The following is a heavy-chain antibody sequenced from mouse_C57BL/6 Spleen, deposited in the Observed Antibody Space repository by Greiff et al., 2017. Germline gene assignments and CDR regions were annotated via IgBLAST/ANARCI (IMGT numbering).Heavy chain of an antibody. CDR3: ARGGTGAY. J-gene: IGHJ3*01. CDR1: GSSITSGYY. CDR2: ISYDGSN. Sequence: EVQLQQSGPGLVKPSQSLSLTCSVTGSSITSGYYWNWIRQFPGNKLEWMGYISYDGSNNYNPSLKNRISITRDTSKNQFFLKLNSVTTEDTATYYCARGGTGAYWGQGTLVTVSA. V-gene: IGHV3-6*01. D-gene: IGHD3-3*01.